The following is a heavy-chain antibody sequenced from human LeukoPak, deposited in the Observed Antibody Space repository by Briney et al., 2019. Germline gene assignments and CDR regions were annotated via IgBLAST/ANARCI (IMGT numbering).Heavy chain of an antibody. Sequence: ASVKVSCKASGYTFTSYYMHWVRQAPGQGLEWMGIINPSGGSTSYAQKFQGRVTMTRDTSTSTVYMELRSLRSEDTAVYYCARDRGLRSVAEYFQHWGQGTLVTVSS. J-gene: IGHJ1*01. V-gene: IGHV1-46*03. CDR3: ARDRGLRSVAEYFQH. D-gene: IGHD2/OR15-2a*01. CDR2: INPSGGST. CDR1: GYTFTSYY.